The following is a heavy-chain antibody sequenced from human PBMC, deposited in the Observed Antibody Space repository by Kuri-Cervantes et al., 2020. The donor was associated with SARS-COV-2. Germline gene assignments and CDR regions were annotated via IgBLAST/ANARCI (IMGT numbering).Heavy chain of an antibody. D-gene: IGHD4-17*01. J-gene: IGHJ6*03. CDR1: GFTFSSYE. Sequence: GESLKISCAASGFTFSSYEMNWVRQAPGKGLEWVSYISSSGSTIYYADSVKGRFTISRDNAKNSLYLQMNSLRAEDTAVYYCAKTPGDGDYVVPWAYYYHMDVWGKGTTVTVSS. CDR2: ISSSGSTI. V-gene: IGHV3-48*03. CDR3: AKTPGDGDYVVPWAYYYHMDV.